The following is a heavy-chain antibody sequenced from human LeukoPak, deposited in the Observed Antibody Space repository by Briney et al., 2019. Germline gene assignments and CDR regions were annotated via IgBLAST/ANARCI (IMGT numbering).Heavy chain of an antibody. CDR1: GGSISSTSYY. Sequence: PSQTLSLTCTVSGGSISSTSYYWSWIRQPAEKGLEWIGRIYTTESTNYNPSLKSRVTISVDTSKNQFSLKLSSVTAADTAVYYCARVVPAAVDWFDPWGQGTLVTVSS. J-gene: IGHJ5*02. V-gene: IGHV4-61*02. CDR3: ARVVPAAVDWFDP. D-gene: IGHD2-2*01. CDR2: IYTTEST.